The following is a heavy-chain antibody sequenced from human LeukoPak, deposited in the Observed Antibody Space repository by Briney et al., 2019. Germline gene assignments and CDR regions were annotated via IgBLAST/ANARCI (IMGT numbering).Heavy chain of an antibody. J-gene: IGHJ6*02. CDR3: TTTESDIVVVPAAESMDV. D-gene: IGHD2-2*01. V-gene: IGHV3-15*01. CDR1: GFTFSNAW. CDR2: IKSKTDGGTT. Sequence: GGSLRLSCAASGFTFSNAWMSWVRQAPGKGLEWVGRIKSKTDGGTTDYAAPVKGRFTISRDDSKNTLYLQMNSLKTEDTAVYYCTTTESDIVVVPAAESMDVWGQGTTVTVSS.